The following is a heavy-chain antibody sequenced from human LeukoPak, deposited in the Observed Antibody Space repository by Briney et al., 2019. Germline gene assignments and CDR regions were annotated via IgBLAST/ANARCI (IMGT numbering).Heavy chain of an antibody. CDR3: ARSTVTMQVFWFDP. CDR2: IYYSGST. V-gene: IGHV4-39*01. Sequence: SETLSLTCTVSGGSISSSSYYWGWIRQPPGKGLEWIGSIYYSGSTYYNPSLKSRVTISVDTSKNQFSLKLSSVTAADMAVYYCARSTVTMQVFWFDPWGQGTLVTVSS. CDR1: GGSISSSSYY. D-gene: IGHD4-17*01. J-gene: IGHJ5*02.